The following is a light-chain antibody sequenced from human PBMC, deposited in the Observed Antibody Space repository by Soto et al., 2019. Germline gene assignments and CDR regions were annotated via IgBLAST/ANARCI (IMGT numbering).Light chain of an antibody. CDR2: YDD. CDR3: AAWDDSLNGPV. V-gene: IGLV1-36*01. Sequence: QSVLTQPPSVSEAPRQRVTISCSGSSSNIGNNAVNWYQQLPGKAPKLLIYYDDLLPSGVSDRFSGSKSGSSASLAISGLQSGDECGYYCAAWDDSLNGPVFGGGTKLTVL. J-gene: IGLJ3*02. CDR1: SSNIGNNA.